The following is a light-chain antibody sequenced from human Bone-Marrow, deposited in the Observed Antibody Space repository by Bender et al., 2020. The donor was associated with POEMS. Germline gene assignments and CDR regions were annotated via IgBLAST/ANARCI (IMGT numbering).Light chain of an antibody. J-gene: IGLJ1*01. CDR2: DVT. V-gene: IGLV2-11*01. Sequence: QSALTQPASVSGSPGQSITISCTGTSSDVGHDFSVSWDQQHPGKAPKVIIYDVTDRPSGVPHRFSGSKSGNTASLTISGLEPDDEAHYYCSSYAGAYSFVFGTGTQVTVL. CDR3: SSYAGAYSFV. CDR1: SSDVGHDFS.